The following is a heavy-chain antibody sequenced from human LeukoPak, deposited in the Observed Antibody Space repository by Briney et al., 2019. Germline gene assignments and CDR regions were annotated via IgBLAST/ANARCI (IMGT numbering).Heavy chain of an antibody. Sequence: GGSLRLSCEASGFTFSSYSMNWIRQAPGKGLEWIAYIRGGGDPTNYADSVKGRFTISRDNAKNSLSLEMNSLSADDTAVYYCARVRYYINDYWGQGTLVTVSS. CDR3: ARVRYYINDY. J-gene: IGHJ4*02. D-gene: IGHD3-22*01. CDR2: IRGGGDPT. CDR1: GFTFSSYS. V-gene: IGHV3-48*04.